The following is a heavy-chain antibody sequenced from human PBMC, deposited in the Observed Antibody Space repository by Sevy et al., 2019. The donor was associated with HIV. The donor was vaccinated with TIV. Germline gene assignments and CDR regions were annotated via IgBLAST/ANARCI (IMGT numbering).Heavy chain of an antibody. CDR2: IRRNSHEPYGGTT. Sequence: GGSLRLSCTSSGFTFGDYAMSWFRQAPGKGLEWVAFIRRNSHEPYGGTTEYAASVTGRFTISRDDSKSIAYLQMNSLKTEDTAVYYCTRALATADTPEYYFDYWGQGILVTVSS. V-gene: IGHV3-49*03. J-gene: IGHJ4*02. CDR3: TRALATADTPEYYFDY. D-gene: IGHD5-12*01. CDR1: GFTFGDYA.